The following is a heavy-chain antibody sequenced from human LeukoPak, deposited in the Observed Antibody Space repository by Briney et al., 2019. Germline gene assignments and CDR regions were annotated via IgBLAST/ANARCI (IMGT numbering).Heavy chain of an antibody. CDR3: VRSRSGTYGWFEP. CDR2: IYYTGNT. Sequence: SGTLSLTCTVSGGSISGYYWSWIRQPPGKGLEWIGFIYYTGNTNYNPSLESRLTISVDTSKNQFSLKVTSVTAADTALYYCVRSRSGTYGWFEPWGQGTLVTVSS. V-gene: IGHV4-59*01. J-gene: IGHJ5*02. CDR1: GGSISGYY. D-gene: IGHD4-17*01.